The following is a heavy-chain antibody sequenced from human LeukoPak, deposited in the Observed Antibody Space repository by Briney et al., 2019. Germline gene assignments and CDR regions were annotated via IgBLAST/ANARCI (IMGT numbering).Heavy chain of an antibody. CDR2: IYSDGSF. CDR1: GGSISGHY. J-gene: IGHJ4*02. Sequence: PSETLSLTCTVSGGSISGHYWSWLRQPAGEGLEWIGHIYSDGSFNYSPSHKSRVTMSVDTSKNQFSLRLYSVTAADTAVFYCARGPAASGYFDFWDQGTLVTVSS. D-gene: IGHD6-13*01. V-gene: IGHV4-4*07. CDR3: ARGPAASGYFDF.